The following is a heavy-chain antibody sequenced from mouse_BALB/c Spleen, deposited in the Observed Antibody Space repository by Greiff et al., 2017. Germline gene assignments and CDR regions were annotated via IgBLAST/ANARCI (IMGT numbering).Heavy chain of an antibody. V-gene: IGHV5-6*01. CDR1: GFTFSSYG. Sequence: EVQGVESGGDLVKPGGSLKLSCAASGFTFSSYGMSWVRQTPDKRLEWVATISSGGSYTYYPDSVKGRFTISRDNAKNTLYLQMSSLKSEDTAMYYCARHDYDYRAWFAYWGQGTLVTVSA. J-gene: IGHJ3*01. CDR3: ARHDYDYRAWFAY. D-gene: IGHD2-4*01. CDR2: ISSGGSYT.